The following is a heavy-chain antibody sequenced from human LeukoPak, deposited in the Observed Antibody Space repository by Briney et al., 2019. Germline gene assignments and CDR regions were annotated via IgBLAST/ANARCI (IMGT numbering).Heavy chain of an antibody. J-gene: IGHJ4*02. V-gene: IGHV3-21*01. Sequence: GGSLRLSCAASGFTFSSYSMNWVRQAPGKGLEWVSSISSSSSYIHYADSVKGRFTISRDNAKNSLYLQMNSLRAEDTAVYYCAREGGPNYFDYWGQGTLVTVSS. CDR3: AREGGPNYFDY. CDR2: ISSSSSYI. D-gene: IGHD1-26*01. CDR1: GFTFSSYS.